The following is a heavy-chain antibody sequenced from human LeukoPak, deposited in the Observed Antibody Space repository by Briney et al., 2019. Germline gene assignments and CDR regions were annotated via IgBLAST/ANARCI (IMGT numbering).Heavy chain of an antibody. J-gene: IGHJ4*02. Sequence: PSETLSLTCAVYGGSFSGYYWSWIRQPPGKGLEWIGEINHSGSTNYNPSLKSRVTISVDTSKNQFSLKLSSVTAADTAVYYCAGSYGDPFDYWGQGTLVTVSS. CDR3: AGSYGDPFDY. CDR2: INHSGST. V-gene: IGHV4-34*01. CDR1: GGSFSGYY. D-gene: IGHD4-17*01.